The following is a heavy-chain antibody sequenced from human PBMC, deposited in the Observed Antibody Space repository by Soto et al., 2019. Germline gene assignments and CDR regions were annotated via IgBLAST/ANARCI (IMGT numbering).Heavy chain of an antibody. CDR2: ISSNGGST. CDR3: ARSYTVTEPFDY. D-gene: IGHD4-17*01. J-gene: IGHJ4*02. CDR1: GFTFSSYA. V-gene: IGHV3-64*01. Sequence: GGSLRLSCAASGFTFSSYAMHWVRQAPGKGLEYVSAISSNGGSTYYANSVKGRFTISRDNSKNTLYLQMGSLRAEDMAVYYCARSYTVTEPFDYWGQGTLDTVSS.